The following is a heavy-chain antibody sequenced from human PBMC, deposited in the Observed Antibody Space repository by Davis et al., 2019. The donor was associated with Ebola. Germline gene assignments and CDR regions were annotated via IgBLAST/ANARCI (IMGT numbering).Heavy chain of an antibody. Sequence: GESLKISCAASGFTFSSYSMNWIRQAPGKGLEWVSYISGGSGAIHYADSVKGRFTISRDAAQRTLHLQMNSLRAEDTAVYYCARDPAAYIVVVVVATPHFDDWGQGALVTVSS. J-gene: IGHJ4*02. V-gene: IGHV3-48*01. CDR1: GFTFSSYS. D-gene: IGHD2-15*01. CDR2: ISGGSGAI. CDR3: ARDPAAYIVVVVVATPHFDD.